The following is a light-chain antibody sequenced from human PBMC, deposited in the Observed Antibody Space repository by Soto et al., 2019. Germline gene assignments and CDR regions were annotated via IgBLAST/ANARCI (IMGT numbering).Light chain of an antibody. CDR1: SSDVGSYNL. CDR3: CSYAGSSSYV. V-gene: IGLV2-23*01. Sequence: QSVLTQPASVSGSPGQSITISCTGTSSDVGSYNLVSWYQQHPGKAPKLMIYEGSKRPSGVSNRFSGSKSGNTASLTISGLQAEDEADYYCCSYAGSSSYVFGTGTRS. J-gene: IGLJ1*01. CDR2: EGS.